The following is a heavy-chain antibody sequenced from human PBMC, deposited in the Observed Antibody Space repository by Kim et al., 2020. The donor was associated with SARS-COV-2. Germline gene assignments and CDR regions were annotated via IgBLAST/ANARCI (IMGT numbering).Heavy chain of an antibody. V-gene: IGHV3-21*01. CDR2: ISSSSSYI. CDR1: GFTFSSYS. Sequence: GGSLRLSCAASGFTFSSYSMNWVRQAPGKGLEWVSSISSSSSYIYYADSVKGRFTISRDNAKNSLYLQMNSLRAEDTAVYYCARDAYSSGWSSSSHANGYWGQGTLVTVSS. CDR3: ARDAYSSGWSSSSHANGY. D-gene: IGHD6-19*01. J-gene: IGHJ4*02.